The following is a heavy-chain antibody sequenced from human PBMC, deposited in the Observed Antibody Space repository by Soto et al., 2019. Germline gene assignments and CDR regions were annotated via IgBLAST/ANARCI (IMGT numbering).Heavy chain of an antibody. D-gene: IGHD3-22*01. CDR2: IGIGSSTK. V-gene: IGHV3-48*01. Sequence: PGGSLRLSCAASGFTFRNYGMNWVRQAPGKGLEWVSYIGIGSSTKYYADSVKGRFTISRDNAKNSLYLQMNSLRAEDTAVYYYARDQLYYNDISGRPLNAFDVWGQGTMVT. J-gene: IGHJ3*01. CDR3: ARDQLYYNDISGRPLNAFDV. CDR1: GFTFRNYG.